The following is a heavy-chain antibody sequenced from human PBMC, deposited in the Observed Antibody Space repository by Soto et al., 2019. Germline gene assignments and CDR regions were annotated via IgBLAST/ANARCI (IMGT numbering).Heavy chain of an antibody. J-gene: IGHJ4*02. V-gene: IGHV3-7*01. Sequence: EVQLVESGGGLVQPGGSLRLSCAASEFTFSKYWMTWVRHSPGKGLEWVANINQDGSERYYVDSVRGRFTISRDNAKNSLYLQMNSLRAEDTAVYYCVCGGNYFVYWGQGTLVTVSP. CDR1: EFTFSKYW. D-gene: IGHD3-16*01. CDR2: INQDGSER. CDR3: VCGGNYFVY.